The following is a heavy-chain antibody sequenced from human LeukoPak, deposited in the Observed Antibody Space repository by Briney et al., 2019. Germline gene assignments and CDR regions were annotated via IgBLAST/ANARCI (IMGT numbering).Heavy chain of an antibody. CDR2: INPNSGGT. J-gene: IGHJ4*02. CDR1: GYTFTGYY. Sequence: GASVKVSCKASGYTFTGYYMHWVRQAPGQGLEWMGWINPNSGGTNYAQKFQDRFTMTEDSSTDTASMELSGLSSEDTAVYYCAAELGEPGGIWGQGTLVTVSS. CDR3: AAELGEPGGI. V-gene: IGHV1-2*02. D-gene: IGHD7-27*01.